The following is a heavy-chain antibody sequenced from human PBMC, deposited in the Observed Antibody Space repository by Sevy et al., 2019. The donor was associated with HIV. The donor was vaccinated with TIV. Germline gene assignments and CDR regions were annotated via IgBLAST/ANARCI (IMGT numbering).Heavy chain of an antibody. CDR2: MNPNSGNT. CDR3: ARGLSRIVVVIAYYFDY. V-gene: IGHV1-8*01. J-gene: IGHJ4*02. D-gene: IGHD3-22*01. CDR1: GYTFTSYD. Sequence: ASVKVSCKASGYTFTSYDINWVRQATGQGLEWMGWMNPNSGNTGYAQKFQGRVTMTRNTSISTAYMELSSLRSEDTDVYYCARGLSRIVVVIAYYFDYWGQGTLVTVSS.